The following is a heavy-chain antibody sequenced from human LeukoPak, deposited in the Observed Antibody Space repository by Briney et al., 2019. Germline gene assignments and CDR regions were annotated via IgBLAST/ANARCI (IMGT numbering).Heavy chain of an antibody. Sequence: GRSLRLSCAASGFTFSSYGMHWVRQAPGKGLEWVAVIWYDGSNKYYADSVKGRFTISRDNSKNTLYLQMNSLRAEDTAVYYCARDGGGIRYFDWENAPNYFDYWGQGTLVTVSS. CDR3: ARDGGGIRYFDWENAPNYFDY. CDR1: GFTFSSYG. CDR2: IWYDGSNK. J-gene: IGHJ4*02. D-gene: IGHD3-9*01. V-gene: IGHV3-33*01.